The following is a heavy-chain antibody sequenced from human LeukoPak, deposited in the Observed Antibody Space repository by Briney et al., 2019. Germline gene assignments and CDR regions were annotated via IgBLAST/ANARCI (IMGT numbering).Heavy chain of an antibody. Sequence: NPSETLSLTCTVSGGSISSYYWSWIRQPPGKGLEWIGYIYYSGSTNYNPSLKSRVTISVDTSKNQFSLKLSSVTAADTAVYYCARLDYATYGMDVWGQGTTVTVSS. CDR3: ARLDYATYGMDV. CDR2: IYYSGST. CDR1: GGSISSYY. J-gene: IGHJ6*02. V-gene: IGHV4-59*08. D-gene: IGHD4-17*01.